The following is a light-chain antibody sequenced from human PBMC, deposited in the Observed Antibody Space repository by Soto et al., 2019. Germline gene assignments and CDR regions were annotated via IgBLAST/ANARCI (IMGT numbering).Light chain of an antibody. V-gene: IGLV2-14*01. CDR1: SSDVGGYNY. Sequence: QSALTQPASVSGSPGQSITISCTGTSSDVGGYNYVSWYQQHPGKAPNLMIYKVSNRPSGVSNRFSGSKSGNTASLTISGLQAEDEADYYCSSYTSSSLEVFGTGTKLTVL. J-gene: IGLJ1*01. CDR3: SSYTSSSLEV. CDR2: KVS.